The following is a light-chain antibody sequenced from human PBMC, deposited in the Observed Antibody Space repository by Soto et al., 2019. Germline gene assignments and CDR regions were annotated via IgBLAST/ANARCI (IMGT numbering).Light chain of an antibody. CDR3: QQYNNWPRT. CDR1: QSVSSN. V-gene: IGKV3-15*01. CDR2: GAS. Sequence: EIVRTHSPATLSVSPGARASLSCRASQSVSSNLAWYQQKPGQAPRLLIYGASTRATGIPARFSGSGSGTEFTLTISSLQSEDFAVYYCQQYNNWPRTFGQGTKVDIK. J-gene: IGKJ1*01.